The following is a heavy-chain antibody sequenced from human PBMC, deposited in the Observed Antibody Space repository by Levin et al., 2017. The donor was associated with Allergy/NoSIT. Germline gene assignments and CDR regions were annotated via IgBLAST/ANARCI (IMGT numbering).Heavy chain of an antibody. V-gene: IGHV3-74*01. CDR3: ARETSSSGYYEDY. D-gene: IGHD3-22*01. CDR1: GYTFSSYW. CDR2: INRDGSTT. Sequence: TGGSLRLSCAASGYTFSSYWMQWVRQAPGKGLVWVSRINRDGSTTSYADSVKGRFTISRDNAKNTLYLQINSLRAEDSAVYYCARETSSSGYYEDYWGQGTLVTVSS. J-gene: IGHJ4*02.